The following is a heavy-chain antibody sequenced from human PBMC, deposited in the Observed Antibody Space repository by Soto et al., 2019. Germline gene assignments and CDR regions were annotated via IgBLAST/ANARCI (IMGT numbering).Heavy chain of an antibody. CDR3: ARQGSNGAYYYYGMDV. CDR2: IYPGDSDT. D-gene: IGHD2-8*01. CDR1: GYRFSSYW. J-gene: IGHJ6*02. V-gene: IGHV5-51*01. Sequence: PGESLKISCKGSGYRFSSYWIAWVRQMPGKGLEWMGIIYPGDSDTRYSPSFQGQVTMSVDKSNNTACLHWGSLKASDTAMYYCARQGSNGAYYYYGMDVWGQGTTVTVSS.